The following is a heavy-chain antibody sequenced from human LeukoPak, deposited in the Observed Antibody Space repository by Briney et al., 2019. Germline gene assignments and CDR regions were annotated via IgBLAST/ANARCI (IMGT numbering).Heavy chain of an antibody. CDR3: ARAPRPAFWSGYCEY. CDR1: GFTFRNYW. D-gene: IGHD3-3*01. CDR2: IKQDGSVE. J-gene: IGHJ4*02. V-gene: IGHV3-7*01. Sequence: GGSLRLSCAASGFTFRNYWMSWVRQAPGKGLEGVANIKQDGSVEYYVDSMKGRFTISRDNAKNSLYLQMNSLRGEDTAVYYCARAPRPAFWSGYCEYWGQGTLVTVSS.